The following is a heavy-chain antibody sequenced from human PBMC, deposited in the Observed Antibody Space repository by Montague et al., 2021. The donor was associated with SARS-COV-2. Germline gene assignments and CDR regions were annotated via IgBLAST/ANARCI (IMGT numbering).Heavy chain of an antibody. CDR3: ARIFDSSWPTFDY. CDR2: XDWXSYK. CDR1: GFSLSTSGSC. Sequence: PPLVTPTPTLTLTCTFSGFSLSTSGSCVSWIRQPPGKAREWLALXDWXSYKYYSTSLKTRLTISKDTSKNQVVLTMTNMDPVDTATYYCARIFDSSWPTFDYWGQGTLVTVSS. D-gene: IGHD6-13*01. J-gene: IGHJ4*02. V-gene: IGHV2-70*01.